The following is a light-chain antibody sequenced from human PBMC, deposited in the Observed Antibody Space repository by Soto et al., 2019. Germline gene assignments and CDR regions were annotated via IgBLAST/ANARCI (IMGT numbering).Light chain of an antibody. CDR1: QTISNW. J-gene: IGKJ4*01. CDR3: QQYNSYSLT. CDR2: DAY. Sequence: IQMTQSPSTLSASVGDRVTITCRASQTISNWLAWYQQKPGKAHKLLIYDAYSLESGVQSRFSGSGSGTEFTLTIRSLQPDDFATYYCQQYNSYSLTFGGGTKVDIK. V-gene: IGKV1-5*01.